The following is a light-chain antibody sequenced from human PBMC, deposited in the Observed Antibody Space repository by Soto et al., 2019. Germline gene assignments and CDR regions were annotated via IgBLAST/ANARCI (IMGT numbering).Light chain of an antibody. V-gene: IGLV2-11*01. CDR3: CSYAGSYNGV. Sequence: QSALTQPRSVSGSPGQSVTISCTGTSSDVGAYNYVSWYQQHPGKPPKLMICDVSKRPSGVPDRFSGSKSGNAASLTISGLQAEDEADYYCCSYAGSYNGVFGGGTKLTVL. J-gene: IGLJ3*02. CDR2: DVS. CDR1: SSDVGAYNY.